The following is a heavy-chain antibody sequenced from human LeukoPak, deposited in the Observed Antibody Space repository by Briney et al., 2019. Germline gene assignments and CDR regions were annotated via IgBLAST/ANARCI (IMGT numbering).Heavy chain of an antibody. J-gene: IGHJ1*01. Sequence: SETLCLTCTVSGGSISSGGYYWSWIRQPPGRGLEWLGYIYHSGSTYYNPSLKSRVTISVDRSKNQFSLKLSSVTAADRAVYYGARGGGSSAGRKGYFQHWAQGTRVPVSS. V-gene: IGHV4-30-2*01. CDR3: ARGGGSSAGRKGYFQH. CDR1: GGSISSGGYY. D-gene: IGHD2-15*01. CDR2: IYHSGST.